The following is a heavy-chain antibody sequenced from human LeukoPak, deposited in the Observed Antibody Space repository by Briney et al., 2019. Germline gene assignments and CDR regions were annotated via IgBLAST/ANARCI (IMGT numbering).Heavy chain of an antibody. CDR3: ARGIAMITGAGSFDY. CDR2: IYYSGST. V-gene: IGHV4-59*01. CDR1: GSSISSYY. D-gene: IGHD3-22*01. J-gene: IGHJ4*02. Sequence: KPSETLSLTCTVSGSSISSYYWSWIRQPPGKGLEWIGYIYYSGSTNYNPSLKSRVTISVDTSKNQFSLKLSSVTAADTAVYYCARGIAMITGAGSFDYWGQGTLVTVSS.